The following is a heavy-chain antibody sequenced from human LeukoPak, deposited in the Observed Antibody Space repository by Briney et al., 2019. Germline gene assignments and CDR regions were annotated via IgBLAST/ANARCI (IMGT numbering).Heavy chain of an antibody. CDR1: GGSFSGYY. D-gene: IGHD4-11*01. Sequence: SETLSLTCAVYGGSFSGYYWSWIRQPPGKGLEWIGEINHSGSTNYNPSLESRVTISVDRSKKHFSLKLTSVTAADTAVYFCARYGPYNYIDHWGQGTVVTVSS. V-gene: IGHV4-34*01. CDR3: ARYGPYNYIDH. J-gene: IGHJ4*02. CDR2: INHSGST.